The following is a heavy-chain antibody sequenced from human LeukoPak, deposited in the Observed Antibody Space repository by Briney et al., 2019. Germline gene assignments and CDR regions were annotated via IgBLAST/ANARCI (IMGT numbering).Heavy chain of an antibody. J-gene: IGHJ3*02. CDR1: GGSISSGGYY. D-gene: IGHD2-15*01. Sequence: PSETLSLTCTVSGGSISSGGYYWSWIRQPPGKGLEWIGYIYYSGSTYYNPSLKSRVTISVDTSKNQFSLKLSSVTAADTAVYYCARDRGYCSGGSCYAHDAFGIWGQGTMVTVSS. CDR3: ARDRGYCSGGSCYAHDAFGI. CDR2: IYYSGST. V-gene: IGHV4-30-4*08.